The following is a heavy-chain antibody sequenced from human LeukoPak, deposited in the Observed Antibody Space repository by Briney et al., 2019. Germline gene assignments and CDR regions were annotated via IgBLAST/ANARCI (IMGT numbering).Heavy chain of an antibody. CDR2: IKEDGREK. D-gene: IGHD3-10*01. CDR1: GFTFSSSW. Sequence: QPGGSLRLSCATSGFTFSSSWMSWVRQAPGKGLECVANIKEDGREKYYVDSVKGRFTISRDNAKNSLYLQMSSLRAEGTAVYYCARGGRPDYWGQGTLVTVSS. J-gene: IGHJ4*02. CDR3: ARGGRPDY. V-gene: IGHV3-7*03.